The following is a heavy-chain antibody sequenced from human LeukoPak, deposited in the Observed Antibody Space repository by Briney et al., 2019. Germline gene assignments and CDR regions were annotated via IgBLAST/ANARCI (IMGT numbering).Heavy chain of an antibody. CDR2: IIPIFGTA. D-gene: IGHD6-19*01. J-gene: IGHJ1*01. CDR1: GGTFSSYA. V-gene: IGHV1-69*05. Sequence: SVKVSCKAPGGTFSSYAISWVRQAPGQGLEWMGGIIPIFGTANYAQKFQGRVTITTDESTSTAYMELSSLRSEDTAVYYCARDLPNFSSGWTVEYFQHWGQGTLVTVSS. CDR3: ARDLPNFSSGWTVEYFQH.